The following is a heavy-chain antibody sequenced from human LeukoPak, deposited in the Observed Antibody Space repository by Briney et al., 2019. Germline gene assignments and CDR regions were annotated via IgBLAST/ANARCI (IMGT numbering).Heavy chain of an antibody. J-gene: IGHJ6*03. CDR3: AREGGGDIVVVPAANSHDDYGDFPDYYYYMDV. CDR2: ISAYNGNT. D-gene: IGHD2-2*01. CDR1: GYTFTSYG. V-gene: IGHV1-18*01. Sequence: ASVKVSCKASGYTFTSYGISWVRQAPGQGLEWMGWISAYNGNTNYAQKLQGRVTMTTDTSTSTAYMELRSLRSDDTAVYYCAREGGGDIVVVPAANSHDDYGDFPDYYYYMDVWGKGTTVTVSS.